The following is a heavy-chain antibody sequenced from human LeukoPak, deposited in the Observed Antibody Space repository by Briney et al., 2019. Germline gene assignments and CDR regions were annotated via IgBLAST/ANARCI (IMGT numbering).Heavy chain of an antibody. V-gene: IGHV3-69-1*01. D-gene: IGHD3-22*01. CDR3: ARDRAEYDSSGYYGLFDY. CDR2: ISSSSYI. Sequence: GGSLRLSCAASGFTVSSNYMNWVRQAPGKGLEWVSSISSSSYIYYADSVKGRFTISRDNAKNSLYLQMNSLRAEDTAVYYCARDRAEYDSSGYYGLFDYWGQGTLVTVSS. CDR1: GFTVSSNY. J-gene: IGHJ4*02.